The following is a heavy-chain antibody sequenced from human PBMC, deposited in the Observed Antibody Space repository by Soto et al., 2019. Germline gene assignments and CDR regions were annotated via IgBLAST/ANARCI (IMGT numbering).Heavy chain of an antibody. D-gene: IGHD6-6*01. V-gene: IGHV3-7*03. CDR3: ARPNGGLSSWSYYGMDV. CDR1: GFTFSSYW. J-gene: IGHJ6*02. Sequence: EVQLVESGGGLVQPGGSLRLSCAASGFTFSSYWMSWVRQAPGKGLEWVANIKQDGSEKYYVDSVKGRFTISRDNAKNSLYLQMNSLRAEDTAVYYCARPNGGLSSWSYYGMDVWGQGTTVTVSS. CDR2: IKQDGSEK.